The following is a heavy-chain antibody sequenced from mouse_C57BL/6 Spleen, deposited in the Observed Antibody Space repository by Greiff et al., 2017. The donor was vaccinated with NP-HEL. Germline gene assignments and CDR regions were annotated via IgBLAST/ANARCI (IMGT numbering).Heavy chain of an antibody. V-gene: IGHV3-5*01. D-gene: IGHD2-2*01. CDR1: GISITTGNYR. Sequence: DVQLQESGPGLVKPSQTVFLTCTVTGISITTGNYRWSWIRQFPGNKLEWIGYIYYSGTITYNPSLTSRTTITRDTPKNQFFLEMNSLTAEDTATYYCARDEGLRRGWFAYWGQGTLVTVSA. J-gene: IGHJ3*01. CDR3: ARDEGLRRGWFAY. CDR2: IYYSGTI.